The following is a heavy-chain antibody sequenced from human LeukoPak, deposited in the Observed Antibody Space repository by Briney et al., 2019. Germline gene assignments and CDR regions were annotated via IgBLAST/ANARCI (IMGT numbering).Heavy chain of an antibody. D-gene: IGHD3-3*01. Sequence: GGSLRLSCAASGFTFSSHAMSWVRQAPGKGLEWVSAISGSGGSTYYADSVKGRFTISRDNSKNTLYLQMNSLRAEDTAVYYCAKGSPVLRFLEWFGYYFDYWGQGTLVTVSS. V-gene: IGHV3-23*01. CDR1: GFTFSSHA. CDR2: ISGSGGST. J-gene: IGHJ4*02. CDR3: AKGSPVLRFLEWFGYYFDY.